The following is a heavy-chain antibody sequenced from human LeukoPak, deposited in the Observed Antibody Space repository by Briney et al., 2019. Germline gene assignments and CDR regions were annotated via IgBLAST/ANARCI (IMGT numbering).Heavy chain of an antibody. CDR3: ARERAIVPYYYYGMDV. Sequence: SETLSLTCTVSGGSISSYYWSWIRQPPGKGLEWIGYIYYSGSTNYNPSLKSRVTISVDTSKNQFSLKLSSVTAADTAVYYCARERAIVPYYYYGMDVWGQGATVTVSS. D-gene: IGHD2-2*01. J-gene: IGHJ6*02. CDR2: IYYSGST. V-gene: IGHV4-59*01. CDR1: GGSISSYY.